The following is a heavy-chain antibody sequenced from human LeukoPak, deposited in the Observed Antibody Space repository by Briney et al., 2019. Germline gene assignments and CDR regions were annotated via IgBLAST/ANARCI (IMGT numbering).Heavy chain of an antibody. Sequence: GGSLRLSCAASGFTFSSYGMSWVRQAPGKGLEWVAAISVSGGSTNYADSVKGRFTISRDNSKNTLYLQMNSLRAEDTAVYYCAKVFFMHYWGQGTLVTVSS. CDR1: GFTFSSYG. J-gene: IGHJ4*02. CDR2: ISVSGGST. D-gene: IGHD3-16*01. V-gene: IGHV3-23*01. CDR3: AKVFFMHY.